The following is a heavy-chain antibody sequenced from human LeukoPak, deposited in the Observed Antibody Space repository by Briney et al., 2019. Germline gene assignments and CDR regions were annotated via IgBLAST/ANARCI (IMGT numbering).Heavy chain of an antibody. Sequence: GSLRLSCAASGFTFSDYYMSWIRQAPGKGLEWVSYISSSSSYTNYADSVKGRFTISRDNAKNSLYLQMNSLRAEDTAVYYCVRMGYCDSSGYYPFPDFDYWGQGTLVTVSS. J-gene: IGHJ4*02. CDR2: ISSSSSYT. CDR1: GFTFSDYY. D-gene: IGHD3-22*01. CDR3: VRMGYCDSSGYYPFPDFDY. V-gene: IGHV3-11*03.